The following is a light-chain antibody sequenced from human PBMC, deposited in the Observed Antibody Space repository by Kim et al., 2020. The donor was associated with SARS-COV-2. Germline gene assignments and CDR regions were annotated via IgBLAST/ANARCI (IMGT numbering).Light chain of an antibody. CDR3: QQRGNWPWT. Sequence: EIVLTQSPATLSLSPGETATLSCRASQRVSNSLAWYQQRPGQAPRLLIYDASNRATGMPARFSGSGSGTDFTLTISSLEPEDFAVYYCQQRGNWPWTFGQGTKVDIK. J-gene: IGKJ1*01. V-gene: IGKV3-11*01. CDR1: QRVSNS. CDR2: DAS.